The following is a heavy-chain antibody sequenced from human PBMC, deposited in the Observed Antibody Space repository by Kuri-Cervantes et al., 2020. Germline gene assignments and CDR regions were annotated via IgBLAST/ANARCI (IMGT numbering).Heavy chain of an antibody. Sequence: GESLKISCAASGFTFSSYSMNWVRQAPGKGLEWVSSISSSSSYIYYADSVKGRFTISRDNAKNSLYLQMNSLRAEDMAMYYCARGPSSGWQKSAEYFHYWGQGILVTVSS. V-gene: IGHV3-21*01. J-gene: IGHJ1*01. CDR3: ARGPSSGWQKSAEYFHY. CDR1: GFTFSSYS. CDR2: ISSSSSYI. D-gene: IGHD6-19*01.